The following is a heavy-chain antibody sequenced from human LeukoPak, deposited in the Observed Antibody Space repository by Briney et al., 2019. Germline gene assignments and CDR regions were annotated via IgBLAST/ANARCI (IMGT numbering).Heavy chain of an antibody. CDR2: ISAYNGNT. V-gene: IGHV1-18*01. Sequence: ASVKVSCKASGYTFTSYGISWVRQAPGQGLEWMGWISAYNGNTNYAQKLQGRVTMTTDTSTSTAYMELRSLRSDDTAVYYCARDDILTGYYTADAFDIWGQGTMVTVS. D-gene: IGHD3-9*01. J-gene: IGHJ3*02. CDR1: GYTFTSYG. CDR3: ARDDILTGYYTADAFDI.